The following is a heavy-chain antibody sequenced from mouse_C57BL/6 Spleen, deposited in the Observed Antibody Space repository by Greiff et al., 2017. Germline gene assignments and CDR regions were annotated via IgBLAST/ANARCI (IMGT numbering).Heavy chain of an antibody. Sequence: EVQRVESGPELVKPGASVKMSCKASGYTFTDYNMHWVKQSHGKSLEWIGYINPNNGGTSYNQKFKGKATLTVNKSSSTAYMELRSLTSEDSAVYYCAIYDYDGFAYWGQGTLVTVSA. CDR2: INPNNGGT. V-gene: IGHV1-22*01. CDR1: GYTFTDYN. CDR3: AIYDYDGFAY. D-gene: IGHD2-4*01. J-gene: IGHJ3*01.